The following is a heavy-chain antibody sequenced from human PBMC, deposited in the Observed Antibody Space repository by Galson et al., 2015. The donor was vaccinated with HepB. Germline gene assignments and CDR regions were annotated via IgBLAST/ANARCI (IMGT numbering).Heavy chain of an antibody. Sequence: SVKVSCKASGYTFTSYYITWVRQAPGQGLEWMGWISGYNGDTNYAQKFQGRVTMTTDTSTTTAYMELRSLRSDDTAVYYCARETYYYDYSGALRHFDYWGQGTLVTVSS. D-gene: IGHD3-22*01. CDR2: ISGYNGDT. V-gene: IGHV1-18*04. CDR1: GYTFTSYY. CDR3: ARETYYYDYSGALRHFDY. J-gene: IGHJ4*02.